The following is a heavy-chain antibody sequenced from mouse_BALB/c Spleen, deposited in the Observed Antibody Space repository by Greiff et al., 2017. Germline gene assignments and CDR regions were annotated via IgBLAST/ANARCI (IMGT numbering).Heavy chain of an antibody. CDR1: GFTFSSYG. V-gene: IGHV5-6-3*01. Sequence: EVHLVESGGGLVQPGGSLKLSCAASGFTFSSYGMSWVRQTPDKRLELVATINSNGGSTYYPDSVKGRFTISRDNAKNTLYLQMSSLKSEDTAMYYCARGNYYRYDGLGWYCDVWGAGTTVTVSS. CDR3: ARGNYYRYDGLGWYCDV. D-gene: IGHD2-14*01. J-gene: IGHJ1*01. CDR2: INSNGGST.